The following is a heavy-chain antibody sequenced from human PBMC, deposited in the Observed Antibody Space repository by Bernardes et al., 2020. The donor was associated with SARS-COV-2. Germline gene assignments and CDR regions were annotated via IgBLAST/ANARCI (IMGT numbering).Heavy chain of an antibody. V-gene: IGHV4-4*08. D-gene: IGHD3-10*01. J-gene: IGHJ2*01. CDR2: LSTTGST. CDR3: ARDRGFRYFDL. CDR1: GGPMTNDY. Sequence: SETLSLTCTVSGGPMTNDYWSWIRQSPGKGLEWLAYLSTTGSTNYSPSLKSRLTISLDTSKNQVSLNLSSVTAADTAIYYCARDRGFRYFDLWGRGTLVTVSS.